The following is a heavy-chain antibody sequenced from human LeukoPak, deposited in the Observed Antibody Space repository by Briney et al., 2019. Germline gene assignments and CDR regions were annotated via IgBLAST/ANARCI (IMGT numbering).Heavy chain of an antibody. CDR3: AKGPIIMMSY. D-gene: IGHD3-16*01. V-gene: IGHV3-23*01. CDR2: ISGSGGST. CDR1: GFTFSSYE. Sequence: GGSLRLSCAASGFTFSSYEMNWVRQAPGKGLEWVSAISGSGGSTYYADSVKGRFTISRDNSKNTLYLQMNSLRAEDTAVYYCAKGPIIMMSYWGQGTLVTVSS. J-gene: IGHJ4*02.